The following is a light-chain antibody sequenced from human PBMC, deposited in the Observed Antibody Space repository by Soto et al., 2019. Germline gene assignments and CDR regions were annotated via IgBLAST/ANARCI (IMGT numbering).Light chain of an antibody. CDR1: QSVGRN. CDR3: QQYKHWPPLT. CDR2: GAS. V-gene: IGKV3-15*01. Sequence: IVMTQSPATLSVSPGERATLSCRASQSVGRNLDWYQQKPGQAPRLLIYGASTRATGIPARFSGSGSATEFTLTISSLKSQEFAIYACQQYKHWPPLTFGGGTKVEIK. J-gene: IGKJ4*01.